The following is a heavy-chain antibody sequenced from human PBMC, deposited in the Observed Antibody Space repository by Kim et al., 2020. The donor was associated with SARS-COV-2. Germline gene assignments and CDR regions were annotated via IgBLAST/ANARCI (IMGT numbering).Heavy chain of an antibody. Sequence: GRFTISRDNSKNTLYLQMNSLRAEDTAVYYCAKVGDRRYYYDSSGGPCDYWGQGTLVTVSS. J-gene: IGHJ4*02. CDR3: AKVGDRRYYYDSSGGPCDY. V-gene: IGHV3-23*01. D-gene: IGHD3-22*01.